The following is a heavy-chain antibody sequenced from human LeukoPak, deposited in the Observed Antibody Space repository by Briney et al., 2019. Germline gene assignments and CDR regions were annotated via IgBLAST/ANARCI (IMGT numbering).Heavy chain of an antibody. J-gene: IGHJ4*02. V-gene: IGHV4-61*02. Sequence: SETLSLTCTVSGGSISSYSYYWSWIRQPAGKGLEWIGRIYTRGNTNYNPSLKSRVTLSVDTSKNHFSLKLSSVTAADTAVYYCARGVSGVTHFDYWGQGTLVTVSS. D-gene: IGHD1-26*01. CDR1: GGSISSYSYY. CDR3: ARGVSGVTHFDY. CDR2: IYTRGNT.